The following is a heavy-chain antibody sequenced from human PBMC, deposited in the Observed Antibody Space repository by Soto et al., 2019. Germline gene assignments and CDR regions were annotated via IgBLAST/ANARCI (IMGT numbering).Heavy chain of an antibody. CDR2: INHSGST. J-gene: IGHJ4*02. CDR1: GGSFSGYY. D-gene: IGHD3-16*01. Sequence: QVQLQQWGAGLLKPSETLSLTCAVYGGSFSGYYWSWIRQPPGKVLEWIGEINHSGSTNYNPSLKSGVSISVDADKNQFSLKLSYVTAADTAVDYCARARSSPYYDYIWGSYGHWGQGTLVTVSS. CDR3: ARARSSPYYDYIWGSYGH. V-gene: IGHV4-34*01.